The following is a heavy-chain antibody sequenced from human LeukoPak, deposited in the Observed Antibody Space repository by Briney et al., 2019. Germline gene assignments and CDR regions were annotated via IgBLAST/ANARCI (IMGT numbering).Heavy chain of an antibody. D-gene: IGHD3-9*01. V-gene: IGHV3-21*06. CDR1: GFTFSTYN. CDR3: ARGHYDVLTSSYKWTPDY. CDR2: ITSGDGYT. Sequence: PGGSLRLSCAASGFTFSTYNMNWVRQAPGKGLEWVSSITSGDGYTYYADSVKGRFTTSRDNAKNSLSLRLDSLRAEDTAVYYCARGHYDVLTSSYKWTPDYWGQGTLVTVSS. J-gene: IGHJ4*02.